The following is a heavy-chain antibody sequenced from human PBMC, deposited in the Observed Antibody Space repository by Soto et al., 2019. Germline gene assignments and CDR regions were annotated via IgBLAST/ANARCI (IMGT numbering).Heavy chain of an antibody. V-gene: IGHV3-74*01. CDR3: TRPRYDGSGTPFDH. D-gene: IGHD3-22*01. J-gene: IGHJ4*02. CDR2: INGDGKTA. CDR1: GFTFSSYW. Sequence: GGSLRLSCAASGFTFSSYWMHWVRQAPGKGLVWVSGINGDGKTATYADSVKGRFIISRDNAKNILYLQMNSLTAEDTAVYYCTRPRYDGSGTPFDHWGQGSLVTVSS.